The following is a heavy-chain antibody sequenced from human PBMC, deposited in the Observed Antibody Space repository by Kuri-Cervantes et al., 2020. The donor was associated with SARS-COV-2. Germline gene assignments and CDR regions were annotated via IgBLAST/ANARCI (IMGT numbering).Heavy chain of an antibody. CDR2: IYPGDSDT. V-gene: IGHV5-51*01. CDR3: ARLNSSWYPHYFDY. CDR1: GYSFTSYW. Sequence: GGSLRLSCKGSGYSFTSYWIGWVRQMPGKGLEWMGIIYPGDSDTRYSPSFQGQVTISADKSISTAYLQWSSLKASDTAMYYCARLNSSWYPHYFDYWGQGTLVTVS. D-gene: IGHD6-13*01. J-gene: IGHJ4*02.